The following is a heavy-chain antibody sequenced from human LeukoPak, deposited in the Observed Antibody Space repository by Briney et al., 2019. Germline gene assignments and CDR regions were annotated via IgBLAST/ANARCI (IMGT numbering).Heavy chain of an antibody. V-gene: IGHV3-7*01. CDR2: IKEDGSEK. Sequence: GGSLRLSCVVSGFMFSSNTMTWVRQAPGKGLEWVANIKEDGSEKHYVDSVKGRSTISRDNAKNSLYLQMNSLGAEDTAVYYCATGGRRYYADWGQGTLVTVSS. J-gene: IGHJ4*02. CDR1: GFMFSSNT. CDR3: ATGGRRYYAD. D-gene: IGHD2/OR15-2a*01.